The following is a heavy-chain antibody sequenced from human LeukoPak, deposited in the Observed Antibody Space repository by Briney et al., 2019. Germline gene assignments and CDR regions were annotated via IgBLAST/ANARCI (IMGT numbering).Heavy chain of an antibody. CDR3: ARSNYYDSSGYLGY. V-gene: IGHV3-23*01. Sequence: GRSLRLSCAASGFTFSSYGMSWVRQAPGKGLEWVSAISGSGGSTYYADSVKGRFTISRDNSKNTLYLQMNSLRAEDTAVYYCARSNYYDSSGYLGYWGQGTLVTVSS. CDR2: ISGSGGST. CDR1: GFTFSSYG. J-gene: IGHJ4*02. D-gene: IGHD3-22*01.